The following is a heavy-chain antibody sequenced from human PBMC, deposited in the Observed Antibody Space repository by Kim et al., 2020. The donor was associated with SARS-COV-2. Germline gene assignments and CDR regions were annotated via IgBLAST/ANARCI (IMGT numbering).Heavy chain of an antibody. V-gene: IGHV3-23*01. J-gene: IGHJ4*02. CDR3: AKSLDTGWYYFDF. Sequence: YADSVKDRFTVSRDKSKNTLVLQMQGLRAEDTAVYYCAKSLDTGWYYFDFWSQGTRVTVSS. D-gene: IGHD6-19*01.